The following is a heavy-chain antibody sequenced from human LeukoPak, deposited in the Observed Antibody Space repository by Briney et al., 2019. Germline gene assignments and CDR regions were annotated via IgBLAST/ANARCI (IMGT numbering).Heavy chain of an antibody. CDR3: ARDFFHGHCSGLSCFLLDY. V-gene: IGHV1-18*01. J-gene: IGHJ4*02. CDR2: ISAHYGNT. Sequence: GASVKVSCKASGYIFTRYGISWVRQAPGQGLEWMGWISAHYGNTNYAQKSQGRLTMTTDTSTNTAYMELRSLRPDDTAVYYCARDFFHGHCSGLSCFLLDYWGQGSLVTVSS. D-gene: IGHD2-15*01. CDR1: GYIFTRYG.